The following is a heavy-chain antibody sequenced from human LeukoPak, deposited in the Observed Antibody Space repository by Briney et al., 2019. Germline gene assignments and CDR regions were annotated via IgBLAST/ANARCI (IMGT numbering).Heavy chain of an antibody. Sequence: GAPVKVSCKASGGTFSSYAISWVRQAPGQGLEWMGRIIPIFGIANYAQKFQGRVTITADKSTSTAYMELSSLRSEDTAVYYCARETVTTDYYYGMDVWGQGTTVTVSS. D-gene: IGHD4-17*01. V-gene: IGHV1-69*04. J-gene: IGHJ6*02. CDR1: GGTFSSYA. CDR2: IIPIFGIA. CDR3: ARETVTTDYYYGMDV.